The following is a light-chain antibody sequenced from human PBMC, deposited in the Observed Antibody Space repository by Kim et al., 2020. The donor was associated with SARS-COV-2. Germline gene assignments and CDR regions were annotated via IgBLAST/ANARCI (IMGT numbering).Light chain of an antibody. V-gene: IGLV3-1*01. Sequence: PGQTASITCSGDKLGDKYACWYQQKPGQSPVLVIYQDTKRPSGIPERFSGSNSGNTATLTISGTQAMDEADYYCQAWDSSPAGGVFGGGTKLTVL. CDR3: QAWDSSPAGGV. CDR1: KLGDKY. J-gene: IGLJ3*02. CDR2: QDT.